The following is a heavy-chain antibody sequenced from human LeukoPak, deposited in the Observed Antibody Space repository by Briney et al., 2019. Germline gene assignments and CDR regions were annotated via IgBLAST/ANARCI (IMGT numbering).Heavy chain of an antibody. V-gene: IGHV4-61*01. CDR2: IYYSGST. D-gene: IGHD3-10*01. CDR3: ARALDYSDAFDI. CDR1: GDSFTSVTDY. Sequence: SETLSLTCTVSGDSFTSVTDYWAWIRQPPGKGLEWIGYIYYSGSTNYNPSLKSRVTISVDTSKNQFSLKLSSVTAADTAVYYCARALDYSDAFDIWGQGTMVTVSS. J-gene: IGHJ3*02.